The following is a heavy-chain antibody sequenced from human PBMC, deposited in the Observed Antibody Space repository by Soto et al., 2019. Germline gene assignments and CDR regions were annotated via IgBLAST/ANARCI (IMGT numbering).Heavy chain of an antibody. CDR3: VRQGIGFLHGLVDV. Sequence: QVQVQQSGPGLVKPSETLSLTCTVSSGPSKSHNWGWIRQPPGRGLEWIGYVYDTCSTSYNPSLTXXVXXSANTSTTRIPLTRRFVTAAATAVYYCVRQGIGFLHGLVDVWGQGTTVIVSS. J-gene: IGHJ6*01. D-gene: IGHD3-10*01. V-gene: IGHV4-59*08. CDR1: SGPSKSHN. CDR2: VYDTCST.